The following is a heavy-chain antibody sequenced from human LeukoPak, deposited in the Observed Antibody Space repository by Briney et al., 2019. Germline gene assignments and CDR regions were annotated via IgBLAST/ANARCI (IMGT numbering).Heavy chain of an antibody. V-gene: IGHV4-38-2*02. CDR3: ARDSAKLGYFDY. D-gene: IGHD3-16*01. CDR1: GYSISSGFY. CDR2: VYHGGSS. J-gene: IGHJ4*02. Sequence: PSETLSLTCTVSGYSISSGFYWGWIRQPPGKGLEWIGNVYHGGSSYYNPSLKSRVTISVDTSKNQFSLNLYSVTAADTAVYYCARDSAKLGYFDYWGQGTLVTVSS.